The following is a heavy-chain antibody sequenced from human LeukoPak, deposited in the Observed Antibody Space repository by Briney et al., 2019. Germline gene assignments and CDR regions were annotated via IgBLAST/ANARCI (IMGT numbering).Heavy chain of an antibody. V-gene: IGHV4-39*01. D-gene: IGHD1-26*01. Sequence: PSETLSLTCTVSGGSISSSSYYWGWIRQPPGKGLEWIGSIYYSGSTYYNPSLKSRVTISVDTSKNQFSLKLSSVTAADTAVYYCARRAISGYSGREYYLDYWGQGTLVTVSS. J-gene: IGHJ4*02. CDR3: ARRAISGYSGREYYLDY. CDR1: GGSISSSSYY. CDR2: IYYSGST.